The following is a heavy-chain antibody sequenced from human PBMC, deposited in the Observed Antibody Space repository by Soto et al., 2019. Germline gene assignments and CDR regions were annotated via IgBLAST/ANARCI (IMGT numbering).Heavy chain of an antibody. D-gene: IGHD6-13*01. V-gene: IGHV4-39*02. Sequence: SETLSLTCTVSGGSISSSSYYWGWIRQPPGKGLEWTGSIYYRGSTYYNPSLKSRVTISVDTSKNQFSLKLSSVTAADTAVYYCARDSSSWYYGMDVWGQGTTVTVSS. CDR1: GGSISSSSYY. CDR2: IYYRGST. J-gene: IGHJ6*02. CDR3: ARDSSSWYYGMDV.